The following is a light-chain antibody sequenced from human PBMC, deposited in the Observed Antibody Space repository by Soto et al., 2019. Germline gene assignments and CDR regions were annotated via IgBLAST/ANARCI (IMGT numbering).Light chain of an antibody. CDR2: GAS. CDR3: HQYSSSTKT. J-gene: IGKJ1*01. V-gene: IGKV3-15*01. Sequence: EIVMTQSPATLSVSPGERATLSCRASQSVSSNLAWHQQKPGQAPRLLIYGASTRATGIPARFSGSGSGTDFTLTISRLEPEDFAVYYCHQYSSSTKTFGQGTKVDI. CDR1: QSVSSN.